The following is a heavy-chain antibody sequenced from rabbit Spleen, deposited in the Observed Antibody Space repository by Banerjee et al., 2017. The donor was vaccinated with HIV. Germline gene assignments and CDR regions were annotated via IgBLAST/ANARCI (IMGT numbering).Heavy chain of an antibody. CDR2: IYAGSSSNT. D-gene: IGHD8-1*01. CDR3: ARDTGTSFSTYGMDL. CDR1: GFSFNSGDD. J-gene: IGHJ6*01. Sequence: QSLEESGGGLVKPGASLTLTCKASGFSFNSGDDMCWVRQAPGKGLEWIACIYAGSSSNTYSATWAKGRFTISKTSSTTVTLQMTSLTAADTATYFCARDTGTSFSTYGMDLWGQAPSSPS. V-gene: IGHV1S40*01.